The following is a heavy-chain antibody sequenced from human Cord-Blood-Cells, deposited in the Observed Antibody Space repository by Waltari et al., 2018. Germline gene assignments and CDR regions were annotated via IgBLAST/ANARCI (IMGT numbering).Heavy chain of an antibody. J-gene: IGHJ4*02. Sequence: EVQLVESGGGLVQPGGSLRLSCAASGFTFSSYSMNWVRQAPGKGLEWVSYLSSSSSTIDYADSVKVRFTISRDNAKNSLYLQMNGRRAEDTAVYYCASLRGGGGSYVDYWGQGTLVTVSS. CDR1: GFTFSSYS. V-gene: IGHV3-48*01. CDR3: ASLRGGGGSYVDY. D-gene: IGHD3-16*01. CDR2: LSSSSSTI.